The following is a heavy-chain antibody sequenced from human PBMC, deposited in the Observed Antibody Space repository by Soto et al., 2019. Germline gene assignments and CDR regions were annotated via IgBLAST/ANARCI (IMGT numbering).Heavy chain of an antibody. J-gene: IGHJ4*02. CDR2: LSGDGSRA. V-gene: IGHV3-23*01. Sequence: KLLESGGQLIQPGGSLRLSRAGTGFNFGGYARSWVRQAPGKGLEWVSTLSGDGSRAYYADSVRGRFTVSRDNSKSTLYLRMNSLRADDTAIYYCAKRGGYAISFYDSWGQGTLVTVPS. CDR3: AKRGGYAISFYDS. D-gene: IGHD2-15*01. CDR1: GFNFGGYA.